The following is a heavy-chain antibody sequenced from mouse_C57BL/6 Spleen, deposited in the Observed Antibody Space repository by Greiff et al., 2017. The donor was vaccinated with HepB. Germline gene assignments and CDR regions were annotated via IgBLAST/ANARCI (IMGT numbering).Heavy chain of an antibody. CDR2: IDPSDSYT. V-gene: IGHV1-69*01. Sequence: QVQLQQPGAELVMPGASVKLSCKASGYTFTSYWMHWVKQRPGQGLEWIGEIDPSDSYTNYNQKFKGKSTLTVDKSSSTAYMQLSSLTSEDSAVYYCARTGTVVATWYFDVWGTGTTVTVSS. CDR3: ARTGTVVATWYFDV. CDR1: GYTFTSYW. D-gene: IGHD1-1*01. J-gene: IGHJ1*03.